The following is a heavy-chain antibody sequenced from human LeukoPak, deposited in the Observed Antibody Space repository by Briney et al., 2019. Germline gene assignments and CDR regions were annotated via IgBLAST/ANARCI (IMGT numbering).Heavy chain of an antibody. D-gene: IGHD6-13*01. J-gene: IGHJ4*02. Sequence: GGSLALSCVASGFTLDDYAMHWVRQAPGEGLEWVSGINSNGSAKFYADSVKGRFIVSRDNAEKSLYLQLNSLRDEDTAFYYCVKGRSSNVMAAGNYWGQGTLVIVSS. CDR2: INSNGSAK. V-gene: IGHV3-9*01. CDR1: GFTLDDYA. CDR3: VKGRSSNVMAAGNY.